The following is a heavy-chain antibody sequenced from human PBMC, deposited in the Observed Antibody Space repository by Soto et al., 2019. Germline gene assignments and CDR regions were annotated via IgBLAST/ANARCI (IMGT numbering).Heavy chain of an antibody. Sequence: ASVKVSCKASGYTFTSYDINWVRQATGQELEWMGWMNPNSGNTGYAQKFQGRVTMTRNTSISTAYMELSSLRSEDTAVYYCARGWSRGYSGYGLGYWGQGTLVTVSS. CDR3: ARGWSRGYSGYGLGY. CDR2: MNPNSGNT. D-gene: IGHD5-12*01. V-gene: IGHV1-8*01. J-gene: IGHJ4*02. CDR1: GYTFTSYD.